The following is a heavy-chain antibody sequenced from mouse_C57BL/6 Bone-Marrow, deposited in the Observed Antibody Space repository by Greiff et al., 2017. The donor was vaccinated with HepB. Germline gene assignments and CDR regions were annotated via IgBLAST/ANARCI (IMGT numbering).Heavy chain of an antibody. CDR3: ARRGVYDYLFAY. V-gene: IGHV1-82*01. Sequence: QVQLQQSGPELVKPGASVKISCKASGYAFSSSWMNWVKQRPGKGLEWIGRIYPGDGDTNYNGKFKGKASLTADKSSSTAYMQLSSLTSEDSAVYFCARRGVYDYLFAYWGQGTLVTVSA. CDR2: IYPGDGDT. CDR1: GYAFSSSW. D-gene: IGHD2-4*01. J-gene: IGHJ3*01.